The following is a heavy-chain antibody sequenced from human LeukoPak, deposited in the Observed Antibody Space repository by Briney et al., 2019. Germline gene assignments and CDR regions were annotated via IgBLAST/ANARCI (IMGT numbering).Heavy chain of an antibody. Sequence: GGSLRLSCAASGFTVSSNYMSWVRQAPGKGLEWVSVIYSGGSTYYADSVKGRFTISRDNSKNTLYLQMNSLRAEDTAVYYCAKNVFGGSYYNAFDIWGQGTMVTVSS. V-gene: IGHV3-66*01. D-gene: IGHD1-26*01. CDR2: IYSGGST. CDR3: AKNVFGGSYYNAFDI. J-gene: IGHJ3*02. CDR1: GFTVSSNY.